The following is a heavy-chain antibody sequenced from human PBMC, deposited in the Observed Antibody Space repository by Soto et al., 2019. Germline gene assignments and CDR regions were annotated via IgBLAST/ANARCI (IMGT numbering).Heavy chain of an antibody. CDR2: IYYGGTT. D-gene: IGHD3-16*02. V-gene: IGHV4-39*01. CDR3: VSPEYRF. Sequence: QLQLQESGPGLVRPAETLSLTCTVSGGSISGSTFYWGWIRQPPGKGLEWIGSIYYGGTTHYNSSLKIGVAISVDTSNHRFSLTLRSVTAADTAVYYCVSPEYRFWGQGTMVTVSS. J-gene: IGHJ3*01. CDR1: GGSISGSTFY.